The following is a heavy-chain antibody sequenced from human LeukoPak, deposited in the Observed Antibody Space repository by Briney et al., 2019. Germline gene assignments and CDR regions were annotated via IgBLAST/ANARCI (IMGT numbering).Heavy chain of an antibody. CDR2: IRQDGSDK. D-gene: IGHD2-15*01. V-gene: IGHV3-7*01. CDR1: GFTFTGYF. CDR3: ARAPPIFCSGGSCYFHPFDY. Sequence: GGSLRLSCAASGFTFTGYFMSWVRQAPGKGLEWVANIRQDGSDKYYVDSVKGRFTISRDNGKNSLHLQMNSLTAEDTAVYYCARAPPIFCSGGSCYFHPFDYWGQGTLVTVSS. J-gene: IGHJ4*02.